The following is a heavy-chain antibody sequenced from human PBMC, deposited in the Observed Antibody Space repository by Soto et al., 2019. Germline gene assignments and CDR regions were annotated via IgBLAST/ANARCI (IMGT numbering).Heavy chain of an antibody. CDR2: ISYDGSNK. CDR3: ARDLYYYDRSGYFSPLDY. CDR1: GFTFSSYA. V-gene: IGHV3-30-3*01. D-gene: IGHD3-22*01. Sequence: PGGSLRLSCAASGFTFSSYAMHWVRQAPGKGLEWVAVISYDGSNKYYADSVKGRFTISRDNSKNTLYLQMNSLRAEDTAVYYCARDLYYYDRSGYFSPLDYWGQGT. J-gene: IGHJ4*02.